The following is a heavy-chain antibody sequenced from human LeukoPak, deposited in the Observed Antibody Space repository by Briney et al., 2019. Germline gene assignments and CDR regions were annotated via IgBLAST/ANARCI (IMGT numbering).Heavy chain of an antibody. CDR3: ARDNYGSGSLADY. Sequence: ASVKVSCKASGYTFTSYYMHWVRQAPGQGLEWMGIINPSGGSTSYAQKFQGRVTVTRDTSISTAYMELSRLRSDDTAVYYCARDNYGSGSLADYWGQGTLVTVSS. CDR1: GYTFTSYY. D-gene: IGHD3-10*01. J-gene: IGHJ4*02. V-gene: IGHV1-46*01. CDR2: INPSGGST.